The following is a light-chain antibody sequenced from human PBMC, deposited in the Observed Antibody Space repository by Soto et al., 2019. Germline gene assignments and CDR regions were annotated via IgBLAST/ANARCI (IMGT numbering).Light chain of an antibody. Sequence: EIVLTQYPGTLSLSPGERATLSCRASQSISSSYLAWYQQKPGQAPRLLIYAASSRATGIPDRFCGSGSGTDFTLTISRLEPEDFAVYYCQQYGSSSYTFGQGNQLEIK. CDR1: QSISSSY. J-gene: IGKJ2*01. V-gene: IGKV3-20*01. CDR2: AAS. CDR3: QQYGSSSYT.